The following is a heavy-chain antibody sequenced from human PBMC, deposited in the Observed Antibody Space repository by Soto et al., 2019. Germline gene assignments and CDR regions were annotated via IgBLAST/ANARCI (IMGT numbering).Heavy chain of an antibody. CDR2: VRSSGST. D-gene: IGHD4-17*01. J-gene: IGHJ5*02. V-gene: IGHV4-30-4*01. CDR3: VRHYGDAGGRPDWFAP. CDR1: GAPIHFGDYY. Sequence: PSETLSLTCSVAGAPIHFGDYYWSWIRQPPGKGLEWIGYVRSSGSTYYKSSLKSRVTISVDMSKNQFSLNLTSVTAADTAVYFCVRHYGDAGGRPDWFAPWGQGTTVTVSS.